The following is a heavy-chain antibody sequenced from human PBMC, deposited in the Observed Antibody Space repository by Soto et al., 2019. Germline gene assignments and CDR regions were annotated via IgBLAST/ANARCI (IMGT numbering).Heavy chain of an antibody. Sequence: QVTLKESGPVLVKPTETLTLTCTVSGFSLSNARMGVSWIRQPPGKALEWLAHIFSNDEKSYSTSLKSRLTIXXDXPXXQVVLTMTNMDPVDTATYYCARSRIAAAGPNWFDPWGQGTLVTVSS. V-gene: IGHV2-26*01. CDR2: IFSNDEK. D-gene: IGHD6-13*01. J-gene: IGHJ5*02. CDR1: GFSLSNARMG. CDR3: ARSRIAAAGPNWFDP.